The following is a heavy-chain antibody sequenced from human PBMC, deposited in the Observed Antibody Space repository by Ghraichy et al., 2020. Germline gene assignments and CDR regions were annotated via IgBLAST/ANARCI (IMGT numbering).Heavy chain of an antibody. CDR1: GGSISSGGYY. V-gene: IGHV4-31*03. CDR2: IYYSGST. Sequence: SETLSLTCTVSGGSISSGGYYWSWIRQHPGKGLEWLGYIYYSGSTSYNPSLKSRVTISVDTSKNQFSLKLSSVTGADTVMYYCARRSGYIVGGMDVWGQGTTVTVSS. J-gene: IGHJ6*02. CDR3: ARRSGYIVGGMDV. D-gene: IGHD3-3*01.